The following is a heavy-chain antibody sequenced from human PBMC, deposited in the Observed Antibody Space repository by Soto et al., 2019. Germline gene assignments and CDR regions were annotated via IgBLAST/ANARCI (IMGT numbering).Heavy chain of an antibody. CDR2: IHYTGSA. J-gene: IGHJ5*01. D-gene: IGHD6-13*01. CDR1: AGPISGSY. V-gene: IGHV4-59*12. CDR3: VKVGSIAAPGTWFDH. Sequence: SETLSLTCTVSAGPISGSYWGWIRQSPGRELELVAYIHYTGSASYNPSLKSRVTMSIDTSKKQFSLKVNSVNTADTAVYYCVKVGSIAAPGTWFDHWGQGILVTVSS.